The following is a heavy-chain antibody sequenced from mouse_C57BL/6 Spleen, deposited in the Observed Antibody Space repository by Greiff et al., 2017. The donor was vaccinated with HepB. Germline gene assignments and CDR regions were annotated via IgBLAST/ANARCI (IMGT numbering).Heavy chain of an antibody. D-gene: IGHD1-1*01. CDR1: GFSFNTYA. CDR2: IRSKSNNYAT. CDR3: VGGPYYGSSQGFAY. J-gene: IGHJ3*01. V-gene: IGHV10-1*01. Sequence: EVMLVESGGGLVQPKGSLKLSCAASGFSFNTYAMNWVRQAPGKGLEWVARIRSKSNNYATYYADSVKDRFTISRDDSESMLYLQMNNLKTEDTAMYYCVGGPYYGSSQGFAYWGQGTLVTVSA.